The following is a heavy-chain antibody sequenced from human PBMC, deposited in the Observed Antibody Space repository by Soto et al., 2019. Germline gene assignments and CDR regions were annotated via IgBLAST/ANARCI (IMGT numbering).Heavy chain of an antibody. Sequence: EVQLLESGGGLVQPGGSLRLSCAASGFTFSNYAITWVRQAPGKGLDWISSVSTDGGNTYYADSVKGRFTISRDNSKNTLYLRMNSLRVDDTATYYCARGWQQLGHWGQGALVTVSS. CDR2: VSTDGGNT. V-gene: IGHV3-23*01. CDR1: GFTFSNYA. J-gene: IGHJ4*02. CDR3: ARGWQQLGH. D-gene: IGHD6-13*01.